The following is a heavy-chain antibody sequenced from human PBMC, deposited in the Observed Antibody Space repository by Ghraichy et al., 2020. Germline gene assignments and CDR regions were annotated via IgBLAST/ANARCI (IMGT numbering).Heavy chain of an antibody. Sequence: GESLNISCAASGFTFSSYEMNWVRQAPGKGLEWVSYISSSGSTIYYADSVKSRFTISRDNAKNSLYLQMNSLRAEDTAVYYCARITMVQGVIIKGMDVWGQGTTVTVSS. D-gene: IGHD3-10*01. J-gene: IGHJ6*02. V-gene: IGHV3-48*03. CDR3: ARITMVQGVIIKGMDV. CDR2: ISSSGSTI. CDR1: GFTFSSYE.